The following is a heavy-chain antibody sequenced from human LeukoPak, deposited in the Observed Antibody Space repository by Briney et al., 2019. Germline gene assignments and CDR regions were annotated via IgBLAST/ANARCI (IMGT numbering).Heavy chain of an antibody. J-gene: IGHJ6*02. CDR3: ARDARGYSYGYGRYGMDV. V-gene: IGHV3-23*01. CDR2: ISGSGGST. D-gene: IGHD5-18*01. Sequence: GGSLRLSCAASGFTFSSYAMSWVRQAPGKGLEWVSAISGSGGSTYYADSVKGRFTISRDNSKNTLYLQMNSLRAEDTAVYYCARDARGYSYGYGRYGMDVWGQGTTVTVSS. CDR1: GFTFSSYA.